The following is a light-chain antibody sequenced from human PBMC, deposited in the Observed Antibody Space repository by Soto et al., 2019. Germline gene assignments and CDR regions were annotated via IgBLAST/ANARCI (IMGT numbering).Light chain of an antibody. V-gene: IGLV2-23*01. Sequence: QSALTQPASVSGSPGQSITISCTGSSTYVGNSYFVSWYQQHPGKAPKLLIYEGSKRPSGVSDRFSGSKSGNTAYLTISGLQAEDEADYYCSSYVGIIYYVFGIGTKVTVL. J-gene: IGLJ1*01. CDR3: SSYVGIIYYV. CDR2: EGS. CDR1: STYVGNSYF.